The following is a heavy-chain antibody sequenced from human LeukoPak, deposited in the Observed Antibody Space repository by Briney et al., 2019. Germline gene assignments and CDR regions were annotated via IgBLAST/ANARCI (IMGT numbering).Heavy chain of an antibody. CDR3: ARVGYYYDSSGPITGGYFDY. V-gene: IGHV4-30-2*01. Sequence: SQTLSLTCTVSGGSISSGGYYWSWIRQPPGKGLEWIGYIYHSGSTYYNPSLKSRVTISVDRSKNQFSLKLSSVTAADTAVYYCARVGYYYDSSGPITGGYFDYWGQGTLVTVSS. CDR1: GGSISSGGYY. J-gene: IGHJ4*02. D-gene: IGHD3-22*01. CDR2: IYHSGST.